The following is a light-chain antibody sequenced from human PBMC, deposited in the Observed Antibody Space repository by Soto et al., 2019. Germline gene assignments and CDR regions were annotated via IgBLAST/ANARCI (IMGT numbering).Light chain of an antibody. CDR3: QEYNRLPIT. V-gene: IGKV1-27*01. CDR1: QTISSW. Sequence: DIQMTQSPSTLSGSVGDRVTITCRASQTISSWLAWYQQKPGKAPKLLIYAAAALQSGVPSRFSGSGSGTDFTLSIASLQAEDFGTYYCQEYNRLPITFGQGTRLEIK. CDR2: AAA. J-gene: IGKJ5*01.